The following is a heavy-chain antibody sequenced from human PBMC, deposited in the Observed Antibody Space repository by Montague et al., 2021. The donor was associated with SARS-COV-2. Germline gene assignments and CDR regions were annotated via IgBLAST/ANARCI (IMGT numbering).Heavy chain of an antibody. D-gene: IGHD1-1*01. CDR3: ARAQNICFIANCVNYFDF. Sequence: SETLSLTCGVSGESISGYYWSWIRQSPGKGLEWIGFVHYTGYTDYNPPLKNRVTISLDTPRNHSSLRLRSLTAADTAVYYCARAQNICFIANCVNYFDFWGRGTLVTVSS. V-gene: IGHV4-59*01. CDR2: VHYTGYT. J-gene: IGHJ4*02. CDR1: GESISGYY.